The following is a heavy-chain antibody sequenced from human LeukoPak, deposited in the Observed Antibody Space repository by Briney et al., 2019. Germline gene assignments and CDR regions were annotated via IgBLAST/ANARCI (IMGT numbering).Heavy chain of an antibody. Sequence: SETLSLTCTVSGGSISSSSYYWGWIRQPPGKGLEWIGSIYYSGSTYYNPSLKSRVTISVDTSKNQFSLKLSSVTAADTALYYCAGDFWSGYYFRDWGQGTLVTVSS. V-gene: IGHV4-39*01. CDR1: GGSISSSSYY. CDR2: IYYSGST. CDR3: AGDFWSGYYFRD. J-gene: IGHJ4*02. D-gene: IGHD3-3*01.